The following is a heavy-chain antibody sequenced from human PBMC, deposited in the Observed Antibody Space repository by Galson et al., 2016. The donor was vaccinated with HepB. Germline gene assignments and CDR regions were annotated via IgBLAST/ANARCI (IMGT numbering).Heavy chain of an antibody. CDR3: ARTDYNDYVRGDY. Sequence: LRLSCAASGLTFSSFAMGWVRQAPGKGLEWVSSISGSGGRTDYADSVKGRFTISRDNSKNTLYLQMNSLRAEDTGVYYCARTDYNDYVRGDYWGQGTLVTVSA. V-gene: IGHV3-23*01. CDR2: ISGSGGRT. CDR1: GLTFSSFA. D-gene: IGHD4-11*01. J-gene: IGHJ4*02.